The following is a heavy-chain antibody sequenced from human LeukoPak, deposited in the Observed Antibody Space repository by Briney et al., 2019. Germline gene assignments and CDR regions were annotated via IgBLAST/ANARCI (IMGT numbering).Heavy chain of an antibody. CDR3: AGTTEDCSSTSCYQYWFDP. CDR1: GGSISSNSYY. V-gene: IGHV4-39*07. Sequence: SETLSLTCAVSGGSISSNSYYWGWIRQPPGKGLEWIGSIYYSGSTYYNPSLKSRVTISVDTSKNQISLKVRSVTAADTAVYYCAGTTEDCSSTSCYQYWFDPWGQGTLVTVSS. D-gene: IGHD2-2*01. CDR2: IYYSGST. J-gene: IGHJ5*02.